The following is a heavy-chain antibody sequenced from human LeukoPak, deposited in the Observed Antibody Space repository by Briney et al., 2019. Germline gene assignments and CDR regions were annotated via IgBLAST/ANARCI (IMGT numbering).Heavy chain of an antibody. D-gene: IGHD3-22*01. CDR3: AKDRDDYDSSGSNWFDP. CDR2: ISGSADST. V-gene: IGHV3-23*01. Sequence: GGSLRLSCAASGFTFNLYAMSWVRQAPGKGLEWVSAISGSADSTYYADSVRGRFTISKDNSKNTLYLQMNSLRAEDTAVYYCAKDRDDYDSSGSNWFDPWGQGTLVTVSS. CDR1: GFTFNLYA. J-gene: IGHJ5*02.